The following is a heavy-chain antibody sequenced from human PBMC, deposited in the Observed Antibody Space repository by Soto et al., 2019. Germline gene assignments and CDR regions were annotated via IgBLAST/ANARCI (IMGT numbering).Heavy chain of an antibody. CDR3: ARGGQDFWSGPFAY. J-gene: IGHJ4*02. Sequence: LSLTCTVSGGSISNYFCNWIRQPAGKGLEWIGRIDNSGSTNYNPSLKSRITMSADTSRNQFSLKLNSVTAADTAVYYCARGGQDFWSGPFAYCRQGALVTV. CDR1: GGSISNYF. V-gene: IGHV4-4*07. CDR2: IDNSGST. D-gene: IGHD3-3*01.